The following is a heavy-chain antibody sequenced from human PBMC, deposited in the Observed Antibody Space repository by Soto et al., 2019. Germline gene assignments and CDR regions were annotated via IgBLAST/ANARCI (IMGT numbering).Heavy chain of an antibody. CDR2: LKTYNVNT. D-gene: IGHD5-18*01. V-gene: IGHV1-18*01. CDR1: GYAFNNYR. Sequence: QVHLVQSGAEVKKPGASLKVPCKASGYAFNNYRISWVRQAPGQGLERMGWLKTYNVNTNYAQMFQGRVIMTTDTSTTTAHMDLRSLRTADTAVYYCATAQTATERAYWGQGTLVTVSS. CDR3: ATAQTATERAY. J-gene: IGHJ4*02.